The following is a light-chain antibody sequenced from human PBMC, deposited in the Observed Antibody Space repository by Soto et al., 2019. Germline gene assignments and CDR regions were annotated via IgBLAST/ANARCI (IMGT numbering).Light chain of an antibody. CDR1: QNIHTN. Sequence: EIVLTQSPATLSLSPWEIATLSCRAGQNIHTNLAWYQQKPGQAPRLLIYSAHTRAAGIPDRFSGTGSGTDFTLTISRLEPEDFALYYCLHSRDSVSTFGPGTKVDIK. CDR3: LHSRDSVST. V-gene: IGKV3-20*01. J-gene: IGKJ3*01. CDR2: SAH.